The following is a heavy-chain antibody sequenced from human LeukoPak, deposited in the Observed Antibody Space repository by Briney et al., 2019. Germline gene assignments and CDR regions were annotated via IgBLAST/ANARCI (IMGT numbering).Heavy chain of an antibody. D-gene: IGHD3-22*01. V-gene: IGHV3-11*01. CDR2: ISSSGSTI. Sequence: GGSLRLSCAASGFTFSDYYMSWIRQAPGKGLEWVSYISSSGSTIYYADSVKGRFTISRDNAKNSLYLQMNSLRAEDTAVYYCARDLSSGYNDRNYYYGMDVWGQGTRSPSP. J-gene: IGHJ6*02. CDR3: ARDLSSGYNDRNYYYGMDV. CDR1: GFTFSDYY.